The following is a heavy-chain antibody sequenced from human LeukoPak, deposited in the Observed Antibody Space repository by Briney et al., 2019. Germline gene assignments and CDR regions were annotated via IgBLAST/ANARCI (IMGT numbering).Heavy chain of an antibody. V-gene: IGHV3-23*01. D-gene: IGHD2-8*01. CDR2: ISGSGGST. J-gene: IGHJ5*02. CDR3: AKEASYCTNGVCYSRIFDT. Sequence: QPGGSLGLSCAASGFTFSSYAMSWVRQAPGKGLECVSAISGSGGSTFYADSVKGRFTMSRDNSKNTLYLQMNSLRAEDTAVYYCAKEASYCTNGVCYSRIFDTWGQGTLVTVSS. CDR1: GFTFSSYA.